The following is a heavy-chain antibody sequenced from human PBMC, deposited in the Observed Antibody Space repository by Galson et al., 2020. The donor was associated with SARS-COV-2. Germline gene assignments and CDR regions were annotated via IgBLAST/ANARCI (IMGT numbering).Heavy chain of an antibody. V-gene: IGHV3-11*01. Sequence: GEFLKISCAASGFTFSDYYMSWIRQAPGKGLEWVSYISSSGSTIYHADSVKGRFTISRDNAKNSLYLQMNSLRAEDTAVYYCARDLSDYYDSSGYYLDYWGQGTLVTVSS. D-gene: IGHD3-22*01. J-gene: IGHJ4*02. CDR2: ISSSGSTI. CDR1: GFTFSDYY. CDR3: ARDLSDYYDSSGYYLDY.